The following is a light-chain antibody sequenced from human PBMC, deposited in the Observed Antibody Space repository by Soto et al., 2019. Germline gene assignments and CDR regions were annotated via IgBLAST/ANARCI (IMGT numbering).Light chain of an antibody. CDR3: QQYRMSPNT. Sequence: DIVLTQSPDTLSLFPGEGATLSCRTSQSVSSSYLAWYQQKPGQAPRLLIYGASSRATGTPDRFSGSGSGTDFSLTIRGLKPEDFAVYYCQQYRMSPNTFGQGTRLENK. J-gene: IGKJ5*01. CDR2: GAS. V-gene: IGKV3-20*01. CDR1: QSVSSSY.